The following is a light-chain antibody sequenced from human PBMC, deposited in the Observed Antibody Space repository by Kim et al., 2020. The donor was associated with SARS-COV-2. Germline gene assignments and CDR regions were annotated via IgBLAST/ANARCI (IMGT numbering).Light chain of an antibody. J-gene: IGLJ1*01. Sequence: QSITLSCTGTSSDVGGYTDVSWYQQHPGKAPKLIIYDVGNRPSGVSNRFSGSKSGNTASLTISGLQAEVEADYFCSSYTSSTTLEVFGTGTKVTVL. CDR2: DVG. V-gene: IGLV2-14*03. CDR3: SSYTSSTTLEV. CDR1: SSDVGGYTD.